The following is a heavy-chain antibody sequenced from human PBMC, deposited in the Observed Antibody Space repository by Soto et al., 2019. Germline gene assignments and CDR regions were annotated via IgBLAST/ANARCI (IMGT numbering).Heavy chain of an antibody. J-gene: IGHJ4*02. CDR1: GYTFTSYA. V-gene: IGHV1-3*01. CDR2: INAGNGNT. Sequence: ASVKVSCKASGYTFTSYAMRWVRQAPGQRLEWMGWINAGNGNTKYSQKFQGRVTITRDTSASTAYMELSSLRPEDTAVYYCASAWVVVTAPDYWGQGTLVTVSS. D-gene: IGHD2-21*02. CDR3: ASAWVVVTAPDY.